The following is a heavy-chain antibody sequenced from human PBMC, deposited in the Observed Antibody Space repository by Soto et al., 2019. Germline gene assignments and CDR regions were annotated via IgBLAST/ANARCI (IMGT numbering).Heavy chain of an antibody. CDR3: AKVPASLKTFDY. D-gene: IGHD2-2*01. CDR2: VSGNGAVT. V-gene: IGHV3-23*01. J-gene: IGHJ4*02. Sequence: EVQLLDSGGGLAQPGGSLRLSCAASGFTFGNYAMNWVRQAPGKGLEWVSTVSGNGAVTYYADSVKGRFTISRDNCRSTLYLQMNNLRAEDTAIYFCAKVPASLKTFDYWGQGTLVTVSS. CDR1: GFTFGNYA.